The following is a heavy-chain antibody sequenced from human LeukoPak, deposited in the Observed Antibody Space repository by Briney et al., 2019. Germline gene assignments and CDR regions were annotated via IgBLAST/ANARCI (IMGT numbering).Heavy chain of an antibody. CDR3: ARRAHLYNILTGYYTFFDY. CDR1: GGSINSYY. Sequence: PSETLSLTCTVSGGSINSYYWSCIRQPPGKGLEWIGYIYYSGSTNYNPSLKSRVTISVDTSKNQFSLKLSSVTAADTDVYYCARRAHLYNILTGYYTFFDYWGQGTLVTVSS. J-gene: IGHJ4*02. D-gene: IGHD3-9*01. V-gene: IGHV4-59*01. CDR2: IYYSGST.